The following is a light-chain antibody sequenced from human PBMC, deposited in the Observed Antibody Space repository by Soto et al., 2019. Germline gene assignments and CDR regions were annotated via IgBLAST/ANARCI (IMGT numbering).Light chain of an antibody. J-gene: IGLJ3*02. Sequence: QSALTQPPSASGSPGQSVTISCTGTSSDVGGYHYVSWYQQHPGKAPKLMIHEVTKRPSGVPDRFSGSKSGNTASLTVSGLQGEDEAHYYCQSYDNSLSGSWVFGGGTKLTVL. CDR2: EVT. CDR3: QSYDNSLSGSWV. CDR1: SSDVGGYHY. V-gene: IGLV2-8*01.